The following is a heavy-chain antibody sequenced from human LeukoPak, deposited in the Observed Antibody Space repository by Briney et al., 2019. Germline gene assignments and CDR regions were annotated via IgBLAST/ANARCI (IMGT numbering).Heavy chain of an antibody. CDR1: GCSISLYY. V-gene: IGHV4-4*07. D-gene: IGHD3-22*01. Sequence: SETLSLTCTVSGCSISLYYWNWIRQPAGKGLEWIGRIYTSGSTNYNPSLKSRVTMSVDTSKNQFSLNLSSVTAADTAVYYCARGPSRRAVSITTRRANYYFDYWGQGTLVTVSS. CDR2: IYTSGST. CDR3: ARGPSRRAVSITTRRANYYFDY. J-gene: IGHJ4*02.